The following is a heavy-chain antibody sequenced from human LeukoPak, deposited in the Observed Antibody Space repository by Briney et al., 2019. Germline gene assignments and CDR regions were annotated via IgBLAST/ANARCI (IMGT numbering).Heavy chain of an antibody. CDR1: GYTFTSYY. D-gene: IGHD2-15*01. V-gene: IGHV1-2*06. J-gene: IGHJ4*02. CDR2: INPNSGGT. CDR3: ARHYCSGGSCYITLDY. Sequence: GASVKVSCKASGYTFTSYYMHWVRQAPGQGLEWMGRINPNSGGTNYAQKFQGRVTMTRDTSISTAYMELSRLRSDDTAVYYCARHYCSGGSCYITLDYWGQGTLVTVSS.